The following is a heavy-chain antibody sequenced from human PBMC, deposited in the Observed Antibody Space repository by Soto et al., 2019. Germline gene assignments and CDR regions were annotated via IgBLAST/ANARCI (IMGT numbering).Heavy chain of an antibody. CDR2: IPYDGSTK. Sequence: GSLRLSCAASGFTFSSYAMHWVRQAPGKGLDWVAVIPYDGSTKYFADSVKGRFAISRDNSKNTLYLQMTSLRTEDTAVYYCARERGYFDYWGQGTLVTVSS. CDR1: GFTFSSYA. J-gene: IGHJ4*02. CDR3: ARERGYFDY. V-gene: IGHV3-30*09.